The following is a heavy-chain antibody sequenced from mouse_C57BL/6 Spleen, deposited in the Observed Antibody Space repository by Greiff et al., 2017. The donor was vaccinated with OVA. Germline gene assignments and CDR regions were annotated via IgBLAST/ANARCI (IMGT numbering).Heavy chain of an antibody. D-gene: IGHD2-1*01. V-gene: IGHV1-26*01. CDR2: INPNNGGT. Sequence: EVQLQQSGPELVKPGASVKISCKASGYTFTDYYMNWVKQSHGKSLEWIGDINPNNGGTSYNQKFKGKATLTVDKSSSTAYMELRSLTSEDSAVYYCARDRGNYEFAYWGQGTLVTVSA. CDR3: ARDRGNYEFAY. J-gene: IGHJ3*01. CDR1: GYTFTDYY.